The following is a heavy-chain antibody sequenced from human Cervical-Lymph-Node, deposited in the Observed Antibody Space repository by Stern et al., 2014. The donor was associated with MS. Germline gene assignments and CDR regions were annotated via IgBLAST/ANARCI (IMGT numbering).Heavy chain of an antibody. CDR2: IYHSGST. J-gene: IGHJ4*02. V-gene: IGHV4-38-2*02. D-gene: IGHD6-19*01. CDR3: AREGAVAGTRAYFDY. Sequence: VQLVESGPGLVKPSETLSLTCTVSGYSISSGYYWGWIRQPPGKGLEWIGSIYHSGSTYYNPSLKSRVTISVDTSQNQFSLNLSSGTAADTAVYYCAREGAVAGTRAYFDYWGQGTLVTVSS. CDR1: GYSISSGYY.